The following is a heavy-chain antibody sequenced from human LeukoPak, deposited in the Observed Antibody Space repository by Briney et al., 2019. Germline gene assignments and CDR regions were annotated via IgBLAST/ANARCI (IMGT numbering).Heavy chain of an antibody. D-gene: IGHD3-16*01. CDR3: ARAGFGGGGAFDI. CDR1: GGSFSGYY. V-gene: IGHV4-34*01. Sequence: SETLSLTCAVYGGSFSGYYWSWIRQPPGKGLEWIGEINHSGSTNYDPSLKSRVTISVDTSKNQFSLKLSSVTAADTAMYYCARAGFGGGGAFDIWGQGTMVTVSS. CDR2: INHSGST. J-gene: IGHJ3*02.